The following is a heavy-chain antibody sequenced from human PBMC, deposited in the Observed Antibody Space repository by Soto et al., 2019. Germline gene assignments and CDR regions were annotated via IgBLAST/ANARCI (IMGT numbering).Heavy chain of an antibody. D-gene: IGHD6-13*01. CDR2: IIPIFGTA. CDR3: ARGRGIAAAETDYYYYGMDV. CDR1: GGTFSSYA. V-gene: IGHV1-69*06. Sequence: SVKVSCKASGGTFSSYAISWVRQAPGQGLEWMGGIIPIFGTANYAQKFQGRVTITADKSTSTAYMELSSLRSEDTAVYYCARGRGIAAAETDYYYYGMDVWGQGTTVTVSS. J-gene: IGHJ6*02.